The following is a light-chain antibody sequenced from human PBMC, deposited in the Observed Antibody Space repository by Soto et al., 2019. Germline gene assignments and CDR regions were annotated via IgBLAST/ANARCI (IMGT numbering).Light chain of an antibody. J-gene: IGKJ1*01. CDR2: GVP. CDR3: QQYGSSPWT. Sequence: EMVLTQSPGTLSLWPGERATLSCRASQTVSGSHLAWYQHKLGQAPRLLIYGVPSTATGIPDRFSGSGSGTDFTLTIRRLEPEDFAVYYCQQYGSSPWTFGQGTQVDIK. CDR1: QTVSGSH. V-gene: IGKV3-20*01.